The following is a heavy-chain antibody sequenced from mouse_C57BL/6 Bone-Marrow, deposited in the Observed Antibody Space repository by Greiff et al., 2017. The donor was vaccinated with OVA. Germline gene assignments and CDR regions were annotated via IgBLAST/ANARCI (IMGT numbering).Heavy chain of an antibody. CDR2: IRNKANGYTT. V-gene: IGHV7-3*01. CDR1: GFTFTDYY. J-gene: IGHJ2*01. Sequence: EVKVVESGGGLVQPGGSLSLSCAASGFTFTDYYMSWVRQPPGKALEWLGFIRNKANGYTTEYSASVKGRFTISRDNSQSILYLQMNALRAEDSATYYCARYKGGYGSSYEDYWGQGTTLTVSS. D-gene: IGHD1-1*01. CDR3: ARYKGGYGSSYEDY.